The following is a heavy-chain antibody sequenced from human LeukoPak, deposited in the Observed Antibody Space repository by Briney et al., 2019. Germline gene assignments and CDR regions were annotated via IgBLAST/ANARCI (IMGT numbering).Heavy chain of an antibody. J-gene: IGHJ6*03. CDR2: INHSGST. CDR1: GGSFSGYY. Sequence: SETLSLTCAVYGGSFSGYYWSWIRQPPGKGLEWIGEINHSGSTNYNPSLKSRATISVDTSKNQFSLKLSSVTAADTAVYYCARAYPNRLKAAAGTSPYYYYYMDVWGKGTTVTVSS. CDR3: ARAYPNRLKAAAGTSPYYYYYMDV. D-gene: IGHD6-13*01. V-gene: IGHV4-34*01.